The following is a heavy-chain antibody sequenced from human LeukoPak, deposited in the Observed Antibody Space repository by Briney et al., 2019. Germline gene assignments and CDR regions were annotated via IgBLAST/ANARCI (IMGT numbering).Heavy chain of an antibody. Sequence: GASVTVSCKASGGTFRNYAISWVRQAPGQGPEWMGWIIPIFGTANYAQKFQGRVTITADESTSTAYMELSSLRSEDTAVYYCTRDSSEFRSLLTHWGQGTLVTVSS. D-gene: IGHD1-14*01. V-gene: IGHV1-69*13. CDR1: GGTFRNYA. CDR2: IIPIFGTA. J-gene: IGHJ1*01. CDR3: TRDSSEFRSLLTH.